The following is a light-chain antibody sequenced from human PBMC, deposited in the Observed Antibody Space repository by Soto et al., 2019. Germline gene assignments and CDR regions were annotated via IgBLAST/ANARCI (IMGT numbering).Light chain of an antibody. J-gene: IGKJ4*01. CDR3: QQINSYPVT. V-gene: IGKV1-9*01. CDR1: QDISNN. CDR2: SAS. Sequence: DIQLTQSPAFLSTSVGDKVTITSRASQDISNNLAWDQQKPGKAPNLLVYSASNLQGGVPSRFSGSGSGTEFTLTISSLQPEDFATYFCQQINSYPVTFGGGTKVEIE.